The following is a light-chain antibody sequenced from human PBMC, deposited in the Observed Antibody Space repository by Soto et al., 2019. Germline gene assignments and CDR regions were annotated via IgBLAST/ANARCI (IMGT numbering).Light chain of an antibody. V-gene: IGKV3D-20*01. CDR2: DAS. Sequence: EIVLTQSPATLSLSPGERATLSCGASQSVSNSYLAWYQQKPGLAPRLLIYDASSRATGIPDRFSGSGSGTDFTLTISRLEPEDFAVYYCQQYGSTPTFDQGTKVEIK. CDR3: QQYGSTPT. CDR1: QSVSNSY. J-gene: IGKJ1*01.